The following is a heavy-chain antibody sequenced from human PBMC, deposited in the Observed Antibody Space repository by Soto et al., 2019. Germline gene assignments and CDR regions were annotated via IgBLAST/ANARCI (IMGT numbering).Heavy chain of an antibody. Sequence: ASVKVSCKASGYTFTSYYMHWVRQAPGQGLEWMGIINPSGGSTSYAQKYEGSVTITRDISATTVYMELSSLRSEDTAVYFCVGSAGGSPPWFDIWGQGTMVTVSS. CDR3: VGSAGGSPPWFDI. D-gene: IGHD3-16*01. J-gene: IGHJ3*02. CDR1: GYTFTSYY. CDR2: INPSGGST. V-gene: IGHV1-46*01.